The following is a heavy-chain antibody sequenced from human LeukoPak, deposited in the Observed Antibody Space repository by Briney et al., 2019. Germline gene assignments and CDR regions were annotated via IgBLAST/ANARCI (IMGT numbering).Heavy chain of an antibody. V-gene: IGHV1-69*04. Sequence: SVKVSCKASGGTFSSYAISWVRQAPGQGLEWMGRIIPILGIANYAQKFQGRVTITADKSTSTAYMELSSLRSEDTAVYYCARDPGYNYYYYGMDLWGQGPTVTVSS. J-gene: IGHJ6*02. CDR2: IIPILGIA. D-gene: IGHD5-18*01. CDR3: ARDPGYNYYYYGMDL. CDR1: GGTFSSYA.